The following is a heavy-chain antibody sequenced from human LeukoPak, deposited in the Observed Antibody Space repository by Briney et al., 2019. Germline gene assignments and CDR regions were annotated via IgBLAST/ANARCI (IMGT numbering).Heavy chain of an antibody. J-gene: IGHJ4*02. Sequence: PGGSLRLSCAASGFTSSSYAMHWVRQAPAKGLEWGAVISYDGSNKYYADSVKGRFTIYTDNSKNKLYLQMNSRRAEDTAVYYCAREDSSGYYPNFDYWGQGTLVTVSS. CDR2: ISYDGSNK. D-gene: IGHD3-22*01. CDR3: AREDSSGYYPNFDY. V-gene: IGHV3-30*01. CDR1: GFTSSSYA.